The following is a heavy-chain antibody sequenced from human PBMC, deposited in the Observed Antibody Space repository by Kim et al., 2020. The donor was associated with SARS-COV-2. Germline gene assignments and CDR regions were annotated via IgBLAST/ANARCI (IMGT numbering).Heavy chain of an antibody. CDR1: GGTFSSYA. J-gene: IGHJ6*02. CDR2: IIPIFGTA. D-gene: IGHD4-17*01. CDR3: AKHYGGTTYYYYGMDV. Sequence: SVKVSCKASGGTFSSYAISWVRQAPGQGLEWMGGIIPIFGTANYAQKFQGRVTITADESTSTAYMELSSLRSEDTAVYYCAKHYGGTTYYYYGMDVWGQGTTVTVSS. V-gene: IGHV1-69*13.